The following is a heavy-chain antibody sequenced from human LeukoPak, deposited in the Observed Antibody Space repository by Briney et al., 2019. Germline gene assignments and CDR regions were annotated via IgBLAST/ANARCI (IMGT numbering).Heavy chain of an antibody. CDR2: ITAYQGNT. Sequence: ASVKVSCKASGYIFTSYGISWVRQAPGQGLEWMGWITAYQGNTAWAQKFQGRVTMTTDTSTSTAYMELRSLRSDDTAVYYCARDGIEYGSGSFYGIGIDVWGQGTTVSVSS. V-gene: IGHV1-18*01. J-gene: IGHJ6*02. D-gene: IGHD3-10*01. CDR1: GYIFTSYG. CDR3: ARDGIEYGSGSFYGIGIDV.